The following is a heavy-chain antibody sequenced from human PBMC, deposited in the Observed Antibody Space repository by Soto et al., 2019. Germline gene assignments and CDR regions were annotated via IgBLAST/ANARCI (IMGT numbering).Heavy chain of an antibody. D-gene: IGHD2-21*02. V-gene: IGHV1-46*03. CDR3: ARGGHITVVTASFDY. J-gene: IGHJ4*02. Sequence: QVQLVQSGAEVKKPGASVRVSCKASGDTFTAYYLHWGRQAPGQGLEWMGMIHPSGGGATYAQKFLGRLPRARDTSTSTGFMELSSLRSDDTAVYYCARGGHITVVTASFDYWGQGTLVTVSS. CDR2: IHPSGGGA. CDR1: GDTFTAYY.